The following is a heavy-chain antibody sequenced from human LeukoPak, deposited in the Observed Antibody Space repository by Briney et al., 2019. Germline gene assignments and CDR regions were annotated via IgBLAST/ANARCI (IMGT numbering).Heavy chain of an antibody. D-gene: IGHD6-13*01. CDR3: AREFGAGAAGSYSYYYCMDV. CDR2: MNPNSGNT. J-gene: IGHJ6*03. CDR1: GYTFSSYE. Sequence: PWASVKVSCKASGYTFSSYEINWVRQATGQGLEWMGWMNPNSGNTGYAQKFQGRVTMTRNTSISTAYMELSSLKSEDTAVYYCAREFGAGAAGSYSYYYCMDVWGRGTTVTVSS. V-gene: IGHV1-8*01.